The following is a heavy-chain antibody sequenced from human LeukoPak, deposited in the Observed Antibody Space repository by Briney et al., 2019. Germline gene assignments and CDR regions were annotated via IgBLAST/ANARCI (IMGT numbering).Heavy chain of an antibody. Sequence: GGSLRLSCAAPGFTFSSYAMSWARQAPGKGLEWVSVISGSGGSTYYADSVKGRFTISRDNSKNTLYLQMNSLRAEDTAVYYCANHYGGNPKYYFDYWGQGTLVTVSS. CDR1: GFTFSSYA. D-gene: IGHD4-23*01. J-gene: IGHJ4*02. CDR2: ISGSGGST. CDR3: ANHYGGNPKYYFDY. V-gene: IGHV3-23*01.